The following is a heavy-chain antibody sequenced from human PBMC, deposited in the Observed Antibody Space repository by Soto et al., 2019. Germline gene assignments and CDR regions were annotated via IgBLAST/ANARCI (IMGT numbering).Heavy chain of an antibody. Sequence: GGSLRLSCAASGFNFSSYAMSWIRQAPGKGPEWVAGITTSGDRSGYADSVKGRFTVSRDNSQNTMYLQLNSLRGDDTAIYYCAKGSPSSYDLIDYWGQGTLVTVSS. D-gene: IGHD3-16*01. V-gene: IGHV3-23*01. CDR1: GFNFSSYA. J-gene: IGHJ4*02. CDR3: AKGSPSSYDLIDY. CDR2: ITTSGDRS.